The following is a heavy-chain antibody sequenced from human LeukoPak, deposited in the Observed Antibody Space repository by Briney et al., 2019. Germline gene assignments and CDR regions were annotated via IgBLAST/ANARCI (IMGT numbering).Heavy chain of an antibody. CDR3: ARDRDSGSYRGVFDY. Sequence: GGSLRLSCAASGFTFSSYNMNWVRQAPGKGLEWVSYIDTSGSTVSYADSVKGRFTISRDNAKNSLYLQMNSLRAEDTAVYYCARDRDSGSYRGVFDYWGQGTLVTVSS. D-gene: IGHD1-26*01. CDR2: IDTSGSTV. CDR1: GFTFSSYN. V-gene: IGHV3-48*01. J-gene: IGHJ4*02.